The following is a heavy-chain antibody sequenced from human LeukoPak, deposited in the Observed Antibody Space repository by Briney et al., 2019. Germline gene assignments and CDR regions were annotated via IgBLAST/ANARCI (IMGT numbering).Heavy chain of an antibody. CDR2: IIPIFGTA. J-gene: IGHJ5*02. Sequence: GASVKVSCKASGGTFSSYAISWVRQAPGQGLEWMGGIIPIFGTANYAQKFQGRVTMTRDTSTSTVYMELSSLRSEDTAVYYCARTAPRYYYFDPWGQGTLVTVSS. V-gene: IGHV1-69*05. CDR3: ARTAPRYYYFDP. CDR1: GGTFSSYA. D-gene: IGHD3-10*01.